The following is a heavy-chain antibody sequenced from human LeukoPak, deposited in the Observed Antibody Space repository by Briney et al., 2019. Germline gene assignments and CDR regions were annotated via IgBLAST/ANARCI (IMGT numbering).Heavy chain of an antibody. J-gene: IGHJ6*02. CDR3: ARVRVSSYYGMDI. D-gene: IGHD2/OR15-2a*01. CDR1: GFTFSSYS. CDR2: INQGESEK. V-gene: IGHV3-7*05. Sequence: GGSLRLSCAASGFTFSSYSMNWVRQAPGKGLEWVANINQGESEKYYVDSVNGRFTISRDNAKNSLYLQMNTLRAEDTAVYYCARVRVSSYYGMDIWGQGTTVTVSS.